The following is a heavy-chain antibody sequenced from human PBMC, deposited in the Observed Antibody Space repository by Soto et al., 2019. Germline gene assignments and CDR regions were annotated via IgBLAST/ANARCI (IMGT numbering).Heavy chain of an antibody. CDR3: ARHRDSGSYFPPSNSYYSSRMHV. D-gene: IGHD1-26*01. CDR1: GYSFTSYW. J-gene: IGHJ6*02. CDR2: IYPGDSDT. Sequence: PGESLKISCKGSGYSFTSYWIGWVRQMPGKGLEWMGIIYPGDSDTRYSPSFKGQVTISADKSISTAYLQWSSLKASDTAMYYCARHRDSGSYFPPSNSYYSSRMHVWAQGTTLTVSS. V-gene: IGHV5-51*01.